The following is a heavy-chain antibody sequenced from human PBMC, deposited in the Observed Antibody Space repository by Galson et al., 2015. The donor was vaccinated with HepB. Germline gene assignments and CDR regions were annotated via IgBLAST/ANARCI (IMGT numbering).Heavy chain of an antibody. CDR1: GFPFNGHA. Sequence: SLRLSCAASGFPFNGHAMSWVRQAPGKGLEWVGRIKSKIDGGTAHYAAPVRGRFTISRDDSESTLYLQMNSLKADDTAVYYCTATSHSSPFFDHWGQGTLVTVSS. CDR2: IKSKIDGGTA. D-gene: IGHD2-2*01. J-gene: IGHJ4*02. CDR3: TATSHSSPFFDH. V-gene: IGHV3-15*01.